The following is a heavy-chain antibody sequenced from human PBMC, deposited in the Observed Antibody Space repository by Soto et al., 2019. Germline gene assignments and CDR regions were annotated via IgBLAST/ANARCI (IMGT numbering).Heavy chain of an antibody. D-gene: IGHD1-26*01. CDR1: GGSISSYY. J-gene: IGHJ5*02. V-gene: IGHV4-59*08. CDR3: ATQEVGGSYVYTFDP. CDR2: IYYSGST. Sequence: KTSETLSLTCTVSGGSISSYYWSWIRQPPGKGLEWIGYIYYSGSTNYNPSLKSRVTISVDTSKNQFSLKLSSVTAADTAVYYCATQEVGGSYVYTFDPWGQGTLVTVSS.